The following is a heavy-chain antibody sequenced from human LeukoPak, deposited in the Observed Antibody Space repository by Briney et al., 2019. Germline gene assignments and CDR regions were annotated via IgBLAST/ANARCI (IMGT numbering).Heavy chain of an antibody. Sequence: GSLRLSCAASGFTFSSYAMSWVRQAPGKGLEWVSAISGSGGSTYYADSVKGRFTISRDNSKNTLYLQMNSLRAEDTAVYYCAKVYYYDSSGYYLVGKGAFDYWGQGTLVTVSS. CDR3: AKVYYYDSSGYYLVGKGAFDY. D-gene: IGHD3-22*01. CDR2: ISGSGGST. J-gene: IGHJ4*02. CDR1: GFTFSSYA. V-gene: IGHV3-23*01.